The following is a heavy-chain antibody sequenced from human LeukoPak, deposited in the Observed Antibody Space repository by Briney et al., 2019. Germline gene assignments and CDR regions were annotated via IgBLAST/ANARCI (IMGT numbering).Heavy chain of an antibody. D-gene: IGHD3-10*01. CDR3: ARDSGSLNWFDP. J-gene: IGHJ5*02. Sequence: GASVKVSCKASGYTFTGYYMHWVRQAPGQGLEWMGWINPNSGGTNYAQKFQGRVTMTRDTSISTAYMELSRLRSDDTAVYYCARDSGSLNWFDPWGQRTLVTVSS. CDR1: GYTFTGYY. CDR2: INPNSGGT. V-gene: IGHV1-2*02.